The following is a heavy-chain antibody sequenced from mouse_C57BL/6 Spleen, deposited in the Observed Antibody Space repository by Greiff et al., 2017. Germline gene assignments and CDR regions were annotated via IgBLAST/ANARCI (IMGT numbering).Heavy chain of an antibody. J-gene: IGHJ3*01. CDR1: GYTFTSYC. V-gene: IGHV1-64*01. Sequence: QVQLQQSGAELVKPGASVKLSCKASGYTFTSYCMHWVTPRPGQGLEWIGMIHPNSGSTDYNEKFKSKATLTVDKSSSTAYMQLSSLTSEDSAVYYCARDYGYPAWFAYWGQGTLVTVSA. D-gene: IGHD2-2*01. CDR2: IHPNSGST. CDR3: ARDYGYPAWFAY.